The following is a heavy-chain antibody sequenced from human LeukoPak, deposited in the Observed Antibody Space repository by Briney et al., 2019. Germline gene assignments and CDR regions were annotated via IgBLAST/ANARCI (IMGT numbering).Heavy chain of an antibody. Sequence: GGSLRLSCAASGFTFSSYAMSWVRQAPGKGLEWVSAISGSGGSTYYADSVKGRFTISRDNSKNTLYLQMNSLRAEDTAVYYCAKGPPLIVVVPAASWYFDLWGRGTLVTVSS. J-gene: IGHJ2*01. CDR2: ISGSGGST. CDR3: AKGPPLIVVVPAASWYFDL. V-gene: IGHV3-23*01. CDR1: GFTFSSYA. D-gene: IGHD2-2*01.